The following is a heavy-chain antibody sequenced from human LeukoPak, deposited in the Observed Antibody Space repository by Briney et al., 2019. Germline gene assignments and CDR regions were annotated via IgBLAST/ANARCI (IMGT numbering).Heavy chain of an antibody. V-gene: IGHV1-46*01. Sequence: ASVKVSCKASGYTFTSYYMHWVRQAPGQGLEWMGIINPSGGSTSYAQKFQGRVTMTRDTSTSTVYMELSSLRSEDTAVYYCARDPLRIAVARGDAFDIWGQGTMVTVSS. CDR1: GYTFTSYY. CDR3: ARDPLRIAVARGDAFDI. CDR2: INPSGGST. J-gene: IGHJ3*02. D-gene: IGHD6-19*01.